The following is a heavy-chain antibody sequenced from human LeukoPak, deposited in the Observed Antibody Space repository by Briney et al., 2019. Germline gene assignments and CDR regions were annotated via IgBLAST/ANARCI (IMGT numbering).Heavy chain of an antibody. CDR2: IIPIFGTA. Sequence: SVKVSCKASGGTFSSYAISWVRQAPGQGLEWMGGIIPIFGTANYAQKFQGRATITADESTSTAYMELSSLRSEDTAVYYCARGHCSSTSCYRMDYWGQGTRVTVSS. CDR1: GGTFSSYA. CDR3: ARGHCSSTSCYRMDY. D-gene: IGHD2-2*02. V-gene: IGHV1-69*13. J-gene: IGHJ4*02.